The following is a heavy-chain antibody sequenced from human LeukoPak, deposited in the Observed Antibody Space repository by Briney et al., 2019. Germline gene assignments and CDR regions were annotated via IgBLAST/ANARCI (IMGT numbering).Heavy chain of an antibody. D-gene: IGHD1-26*01. J-gene: IGHJ3*02. Sequence: GGSLRLSCAASGFXVCSNYISWVRQAPGKGLEWVSLIYSGGGTYYADSVKGRFTISRDTSKNTLHLQMNSLRAEDTAVYYCARGFSGSYGAFDIWGQGTMVTVSS. V-gene: IGHV3-66*01. CDR3: ARGFSGSYGAFDI. CDR2: IYSGGGT. CDR1: GFXVCSNY.